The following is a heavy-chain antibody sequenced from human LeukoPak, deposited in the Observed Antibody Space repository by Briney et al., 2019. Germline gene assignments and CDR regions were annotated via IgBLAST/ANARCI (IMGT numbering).Heavy chain of an antibody. Sequence: SVKVSCKASGGTFSSYAISWVRQAPGQGLEWMGGIIPIFGTANYAQKFQGRVTITTDESTSTAYMELSSLRSEDTAVYYCARGSYYGGNSVSYYYYYMDVWGKGATVTVSS. V-gene: IGHV1-69*05. CDR1: GGTFSSYA. D-gene: IGHD4-23*01. J-gene: IGHJ6*03. CDR2: IIPIFGTA. CDR3: ARGSYYGGNSVSYYYYYMDV.